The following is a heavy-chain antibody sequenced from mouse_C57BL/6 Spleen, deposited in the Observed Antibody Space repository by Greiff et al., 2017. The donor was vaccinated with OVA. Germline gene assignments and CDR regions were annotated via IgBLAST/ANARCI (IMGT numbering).Heavy chain of an antibody. CDR3: ARDGGWDYAMDY. Sequence: LVEPGDSVKISCKASGYSFTGYFMNWVMQSHGKSLEWIGRINPYNGDTFYNQKFKGKATLTVDKSSSTAHMELRSLTSEDSAVYYCARDGGWDYAMDYWGQGTSVTVSS. CDR1: GYSFTGYF. J-gene: IGHJ4*01. V-gene: IGHV1-20*01. CDR2: INPYNGDT. D-gene: IGHD3-3*01.